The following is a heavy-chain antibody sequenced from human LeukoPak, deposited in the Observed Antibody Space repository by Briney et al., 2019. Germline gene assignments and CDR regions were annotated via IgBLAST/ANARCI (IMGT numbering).Heavy chain of an antibody. Sequence: GGSLRLSCAAFGFTVRSDDMNWVRQAPGKGLEWVSILDSDGSPSYADSVKGRFTISRDNSKNTLDLQMNSLRAEDTAVYYCARAAAGRAYYHYGMDVWGQGTTVTVSS. CDR2: LDSDGSP. D-gene: IGHD6-13*01. V-gene: IGHV3-53*01. J-gene: IGHJ6*02. CDR1: GFTVRSDD. CDR3: ARAAAGRAYYHYGMDV.